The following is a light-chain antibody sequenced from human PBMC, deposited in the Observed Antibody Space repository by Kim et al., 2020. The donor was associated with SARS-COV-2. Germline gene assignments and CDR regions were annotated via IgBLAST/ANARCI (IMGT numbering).Light chain of an antibody. CDR3: GTWDSSLSVGV. J-gene: IGLJ2*01. CDR2: DSN. Sequence: QSVLTRPPSLSAAPGQRVTISCSGSTSNIGTNYVSWYQQLPGKAPRLLIYDSNERPSGIPDRFSASKSGTSATLGISGLQNGDEAIYYCGTWDSSLSVGVFGGGTKVTVL. CDR1: TSNIGTNY. V-gene: IGLV1-51*01.